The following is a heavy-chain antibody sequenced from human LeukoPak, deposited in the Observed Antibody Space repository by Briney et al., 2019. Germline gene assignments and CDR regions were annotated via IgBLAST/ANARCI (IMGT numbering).Heavy chain of an antibody. CDR3: ARDRIEQQRTLGRSSNYYYYYYMDV. Sequence: GGSLRLSCAASGFTFSNYSMNWVRQAPGKGLEWVSYISRSSSIIYYADSVKGRFTISRDNAKNSLYLQMNSLRAEDTAVYYCARDRIEQQRTLGRSSNYYYYYYMDVWGKGTTVTVSS. J-gene: IGHJ6*03. V-gene: IGHV3-48*01. CDR1: GFTFSNYS. CDR2: ISRSSSII. D-gene: IGHD6-13*01.